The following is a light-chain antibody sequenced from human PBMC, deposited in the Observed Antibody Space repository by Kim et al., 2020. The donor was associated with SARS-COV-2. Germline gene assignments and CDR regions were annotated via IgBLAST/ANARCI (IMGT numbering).Light chain of an antibody. J-gene: IGLJ3*02. CDR2: LEGSGNS. Sequence: QPVLTQSSSASASLGSSVKLTCTLSSGHSSYIIAWHQQQPGKAPRYLMKLEGSGNSNKGSGVHDRFSGSSSGADRYLTISNLQSEDEADYYCETWDSNTRVFGGGTQLTVL. V-gene: IGLV4-60*03. CDR3: ETWDSNTRV. CDR1: SGHSSYI.